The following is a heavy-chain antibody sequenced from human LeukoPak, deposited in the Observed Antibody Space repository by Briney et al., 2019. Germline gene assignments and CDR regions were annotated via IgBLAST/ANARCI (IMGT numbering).Heavy chain of an antibody. CDR2: IYHSGST. Sequence: SETLSLTCAVYGGSFSGYYWSWIRQPPGKGLEWIGEIYHSGSTNYNPSLKSRVTISADTSKNQFSLELRSVTAADTGVYYCARHSGPNLDTNKAPFDYWGLGTLVTVSS. CDR1: GGSFSGYY. D-gene: IGHD5-18*01. V-gene: IGHV4-34*01. CDR3: ARHSGPNLDTNKAPFDY. J-gene: IGHJ4*02.